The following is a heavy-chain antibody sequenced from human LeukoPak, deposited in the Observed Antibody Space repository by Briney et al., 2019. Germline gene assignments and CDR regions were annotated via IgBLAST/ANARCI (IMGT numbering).Heavy chain of an antibody. J-gene: IGHJ3*02. CDR2: IIPIFGTA. V-gene: IGHV1-69*05. CDR1: GGTFSSYA. CDR3: ARGRQWRREGAFDI. Sequence: PGATVKVSCKASGGTFSSYAISWVRQAPGQGLEWMGGIIPIFGTANYAQKFQGRVTITTDESTSTAYMELSSLRSEDTAVYYCARGRQWRREGAFDIWGQGTMVTVSS. D-gene: IGHD6-19*01.